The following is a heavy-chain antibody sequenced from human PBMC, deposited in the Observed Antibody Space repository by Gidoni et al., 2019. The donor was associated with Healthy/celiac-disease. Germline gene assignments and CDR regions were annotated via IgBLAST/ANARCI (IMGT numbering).Heavy chain of an antibody. D-gene: IGHD1-26*01. Sequence: QVQLVQSGADVKKPAASVHVSSTASGYTFTSYDINRVRQSTGQGLEWMGWMNPNSGNTGYAQKIQGRVTMTRNNYISRAYMELSSLRSEDTAVYYCARGGLDSGSYYWARRKELGEYYYYYMDVWGKGTTVTVSS. V-gene: IGHV1-8*01. CDR1: GYTFTSYD. CDR3: ARGGLDSGSYYWARRKELGEYYYYYMDV. J-gene: IGHJ6*03. CDR2: MNPNSGNT.